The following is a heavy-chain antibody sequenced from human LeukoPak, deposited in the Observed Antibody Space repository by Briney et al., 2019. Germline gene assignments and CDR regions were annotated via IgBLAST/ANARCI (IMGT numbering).Heavy chain of an antibody. CDR3: TRMTTGHDY. V-gene: IGHV4-34*01. CDR1: GVSFDDYY. D-gene: IGHD4-17*01. CDR2: INHSGYT. Sequence: PSETLSLTCAVSGVSFDDYYWSWVRQTPGKGLEWIGEINHSGYTNDSPSLKSRVTLSIDTSRKQFSLSLRSVTVADAGIYYCTRMTTGHDYWGQGTLVTVSS. J-gene: IGHJ4*02.